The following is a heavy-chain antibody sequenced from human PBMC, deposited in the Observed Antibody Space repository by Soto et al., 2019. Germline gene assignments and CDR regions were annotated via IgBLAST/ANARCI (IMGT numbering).Heavy chain of an antibody. CDR3: ARDQCSGGSCYWPLFDY. Sequence: PGESLKISCAASGFTFSSYAMSWVRQAPGKGLEWVSAISGSGGSTYYADSVKGRFTISRDNSKNTLYLQMNSLRAEDTAVYYCARDQCSGGSCYWPLFDYWGQGTLVTVSS. CDR2: ISGSGGST. CDR1: GFTFSSYA. D-gene: IGHD2-15*01. J-gene: IGHJ4*02. V-gene: IGHV3-23*01.